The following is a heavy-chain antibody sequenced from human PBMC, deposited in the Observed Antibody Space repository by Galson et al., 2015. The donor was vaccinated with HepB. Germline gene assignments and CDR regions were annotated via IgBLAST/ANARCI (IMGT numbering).Heavy chain of an antibody. J-gene: IGHJ6*02. CDR1: GFTFSSYA. D-gene: IGHD3-10*01. CDR2: ISYDGSNK. Sequence: SLRLSCAASGFTFSSYAMSWVRQAPGKGLEWVAVISYDGSNKYYADSVKGRFTISRDNSKNTLYLQMNSLRAEDTAVYYCAKDPYGSGSLGGWSYYYYGMDVWGQGTTVTVSS. CDR3: AKDPYGSGSLGGWSYYYYGMDV. V-gene: IGHV3-30*18.